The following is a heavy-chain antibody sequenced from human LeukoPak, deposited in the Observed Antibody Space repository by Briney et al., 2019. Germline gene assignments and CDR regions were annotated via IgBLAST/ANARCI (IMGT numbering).Heavy chain of an antibody. D-gene: IGHD6-25*01. CDR1: GYTLTELS. Sequence: ASVKVSCKVSGYTLTELSMHWVRQAPGKGLEWMGGFDPEDGETIYAQKFQGRVTMTEDTSTDTAYMELSSLGSEDTAVYYCATDNIRGYSSVTFDYWGQGTLVTVSS. V-gene: IGHV1-24*01. CDR3: ATDNIRGYSSVTFDY. CDR2: FDPEDGET. J-gene: IGHJ4*02.